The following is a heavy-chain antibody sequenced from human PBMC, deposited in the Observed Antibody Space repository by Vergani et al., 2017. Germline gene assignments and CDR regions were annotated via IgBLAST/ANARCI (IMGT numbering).Heavy chain of an antibody. CDR1: GGSIRSTFYY. Sequence: QLQLQESDPGLVKPSETLSLTCTVSGGSIRSTFYYWGWIRQPPGKGLEWIGTIYYSGSTYYNPSLKSRVTISVDTSKNQFSLKLNSVTAADTAVYYCAKDADLTGGDTYYYYYYGMDVWGQGTTVTVSS. D-gene: IGHD2-21*01. CDR3: AKDADLTGGDTYYYYYYGMDV. CDR2: IYYSGST. V-gene: IGHV4-39*02. J-gene: IGHJ6*02.